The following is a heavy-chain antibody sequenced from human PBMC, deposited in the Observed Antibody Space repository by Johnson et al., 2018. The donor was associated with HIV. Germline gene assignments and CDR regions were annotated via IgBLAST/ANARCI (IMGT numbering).Heavy chain of an antibody. D-gene: IGHD3-3*01. CDR2: ISSSGSTI. CDR1: GFAFSSYG. V-gene: IGHV3-48*04. CDR3: AKHVTIFGVVISAFDI. J-gene: IGHJ3*02. Sequence: VQLVESGGGVVQPGRSLRLSCAASGFAFSSYGIHWVRQAPGKGLEWVSYISSSGSTIYYANSVKGRFTISRDNAKNSLYLQVNSLRAEDTALYYCAKHVTIFGVVISAFDIWGQGTMVTVSS.